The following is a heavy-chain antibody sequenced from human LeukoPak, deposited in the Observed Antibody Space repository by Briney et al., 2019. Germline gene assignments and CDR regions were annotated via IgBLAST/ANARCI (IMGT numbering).Heavy chain of an antibody. CDR3: ARQNYDFWSGYFYYFDY. J-gene: IGHJ4*02. D-gene: IGHD3-3*01. CDR1: GGSISSSSYY. Sequence: SETLPLTCTVSGGSISSSSYYWGWIRQPPGKGLEWIGSIYYSGSTYYNPSLKSRVTISVDTSKNQFSLKLSSVTAADTAVYYCARQNYDFWSGYFYYFDYWGQGTLVTVSS. CDR2: IYYSGST. V-gene: IGHV4-39*01.